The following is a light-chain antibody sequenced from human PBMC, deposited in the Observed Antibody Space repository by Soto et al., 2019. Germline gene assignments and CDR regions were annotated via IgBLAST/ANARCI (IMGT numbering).Light chain of an antibody. CDR3: QHYNELPLT. V-gene: IGKV3-15*01. J-gene: IGKJ4*01. CDR1: QSVSTN. CDR2: GAS. Sequence: EIVMTQSPATLSVSPGERATLSCRASQSVSTNLAWYQQKPSQGPRLLIFGASTRAIGIPARFSGSGSGTDFTLTISSLQSEDFAVYYCQHYNELPLTFGGGTKVEIK.